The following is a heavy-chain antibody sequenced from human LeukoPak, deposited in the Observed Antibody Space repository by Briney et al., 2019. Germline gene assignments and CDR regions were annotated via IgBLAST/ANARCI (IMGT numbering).Heavy chain of an antibody. CDR1: GYTFTSYG. Sequence: GASVKVSCKASGYTFTSYGIAWVRQAPGQGLQWMGCISANNGDTSYSQKLQGRVTMTTDTSTNTAYMELRSLTSDDTAVYYCARDPPGLTLGSPGDYWGQGTLVIVSS. J-gene: IGHJ4*02. CDR2: ISANNGDT. CDR3: ARDPPGLTLGSPGDY. V-gene: IGHV1-18*01. D-gene: IGHD3-16*01.